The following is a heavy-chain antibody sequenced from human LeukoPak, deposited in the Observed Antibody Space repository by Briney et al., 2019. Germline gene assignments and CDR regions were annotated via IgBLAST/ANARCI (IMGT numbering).Heavy chain of an antibody. CDR3: ARDVFHYDILTLGNYYYYYMDV. CDR1: GGTFSSYA. Sequence: GASVKVSCKASGGTFSSYAISWVRQAPGQGLEWMGGIIPIFGTTNYAQKLQGRVTMTTDTSTSTAYMELRSLRSDDTAVYYCARDVFHYDILTLGNYYYYYMDVWGKGTTVTISS. CDR2: IIPIFGTT. J-gene: IGHJ6*03. D-gene: IGHD3-9*01. V-gene: IGHV1-69*05.